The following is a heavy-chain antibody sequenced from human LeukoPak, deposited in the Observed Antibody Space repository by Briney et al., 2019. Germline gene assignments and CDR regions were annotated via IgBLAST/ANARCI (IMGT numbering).Heavy chain of an antibody. V-gene: IGHV3-7*01. CDR2: IKEDGSEK. Sequence: GGSLRLSCAASGFTFSNYWMSWVRQAPGKGLEWVANIKEDGSEKYYVDSVKGRFTISRDNAKSSLSLQMNSLRAEDTAVYYCGRSLSSRVGATGYWGQGILVTVSS. J-gene: IGHJ4*02. D-gene: IGHD1-26*01. CDR1: GFTFSNYW. CDR3: GRSLSSRVGATGY.